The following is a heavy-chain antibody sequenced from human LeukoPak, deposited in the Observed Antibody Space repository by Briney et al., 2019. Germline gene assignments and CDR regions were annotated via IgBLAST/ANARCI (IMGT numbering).Heavy chain of an antibody. CDR2: IKQDRSEK. D-gene: IGHD2-15*01. J-gene: IGHJ5*02. Sequence: GGSLRLSCAASGFTFTNYWMSWVRQAPGKGLELVANIKQDRSEKYYVDSVKGRFTISRDNAKNSLYLQMNSLRAEDTAVYYCARNALPSYCSGGSCYSISWFDPWGQGTLVTVSS. CDR3: ARNALPSYCSGGSCYSISWFDP. V-gene: IGHV3-7*01. CDR1: GFTFTNYW.